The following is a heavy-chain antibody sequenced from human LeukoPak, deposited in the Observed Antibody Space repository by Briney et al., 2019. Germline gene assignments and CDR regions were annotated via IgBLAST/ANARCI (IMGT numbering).Heavy chain of an antibody. V-gene: IGHV3-30-3*01. CDR3: ARAVVRGGPYFFDY. CDR2: ISYDGSNY. J-gene: IGHJ4*02. D-gene: IGHD3-10*01. Sequence: PGGSLRLSCAASGFTFSGYAMHWVRQAPGKGLEWVAVISYDGSNYFYADSVKGRFTISRDNSGNTLYLQMNSLRPEDTALYYCARAVVRGGPYFFDYWGQGTLVTVSS. CDR1: GFTFSGYA.